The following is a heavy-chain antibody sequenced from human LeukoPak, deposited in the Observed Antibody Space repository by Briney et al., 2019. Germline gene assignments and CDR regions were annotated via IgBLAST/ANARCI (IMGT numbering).Heavy chain of an antibody. D-gene: IGHD6-13*01. V-gene: IGHV1-2*04. CDR1: GYTFTGYY. J-gene: IGHJ4*02. CDR3: ARGGTHSSSWLDY. CDR2: INPNSGGT. Sequence: ASVKVSCKASGYTFTGYYMHWVRQAPGQGLEWMGWINPNSGGTNYAQKFQGWVTMIRDTSISTAYMELSRLRSDDTAVYYCARGGTHSSSWLDYWGQGTLVTVSS.